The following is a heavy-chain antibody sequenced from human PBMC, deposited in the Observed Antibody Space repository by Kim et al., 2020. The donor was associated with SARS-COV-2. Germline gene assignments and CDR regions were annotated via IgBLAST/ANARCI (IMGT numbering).Heavy chain of an antibody. Sequence: ASVKVSCKASGYTFTGYYMHWVRQAPGHGLEWMGRINPNSGGTNYAQKFQGRVTMTRDTSISTAYMELSRLRSDDTAVYYCARGGYGSGSYSTHYWGQGTLFTVSS. CDR2: INPNSGGT. D-gene: IGHD3-10*01. V-gene: IGHV1-2*06. CDR1: GYTFTGYY. J-gene: IGHJ4*02. CDR3: ARGGYGSGSYSTHY.